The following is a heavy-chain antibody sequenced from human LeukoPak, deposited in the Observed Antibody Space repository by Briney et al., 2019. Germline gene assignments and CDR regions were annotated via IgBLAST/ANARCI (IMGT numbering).Heavy chain of an antibody. CDR1: GGSISSSSYY. D-gene: IGHD2/OR15-2a*01. J-gene: IGHJ5*02. Sequence: SETLSLTCTVSGGSISSSSYYWGWIRLPPGKGLEWIGSLYYVGDTYSNPSLKSRVTISADTSKNQFSLKLSSVTAADTAVYYCVRQPFSRFTWFDPWGQGTLVTVSS. CDR2: LYYVGDT. V-gene: IGHV4-39*01. CDR3: VRQPFSRFTWFDP.